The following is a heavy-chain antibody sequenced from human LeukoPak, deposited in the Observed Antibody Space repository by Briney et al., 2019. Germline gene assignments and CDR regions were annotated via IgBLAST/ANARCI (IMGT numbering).Heavy chain of an antibody. V-gene: IGHV4-59*08. CDR2: IYYSGST. Sequence: PETLSLTCTVSGGSISSYYWSWIRQPPGKGLEWIGYIYYSGSTNYNPSLKSRVTISVDTSKNQFSLKLSSVTAADTAVYYCARLKALGPYYFDYWGQGALVTVSS. D-gene: IGHD3-16*01. J-gene: IGHJ4*02. CDR1: GGSISSYY. CDR3: ARLKALGPYYFDY.